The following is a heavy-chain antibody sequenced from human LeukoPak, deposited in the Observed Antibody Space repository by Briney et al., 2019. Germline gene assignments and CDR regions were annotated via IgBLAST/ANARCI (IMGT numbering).Heavy chain of an antibody. CDR1: GFSFTDYP. D-gene: IGHD2-2*01. Sequence: GGSLRLSCATSGFSFTDYPMSWVRQAPGKGLEWVANIKQDGTKKYYVDSVKGRFTISRDNAEDSLYLQMNSLRAEDTAVYYCARDATAPSFDYWGQGTLVTVSS. J-gene: IGHJ4*02. CDR3: ARDATAPSFDY. CDR2: IKQDGTKK. V-gene: IGHV3-7*05.